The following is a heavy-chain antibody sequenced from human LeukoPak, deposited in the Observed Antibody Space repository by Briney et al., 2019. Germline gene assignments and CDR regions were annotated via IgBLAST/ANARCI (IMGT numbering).Heavy chain of an antibody. D-gene: IGHD3-22*01. CDR1: GGSISSSSYY. CDR2: IYYTEST. J-gene: IGHJ4*02. Sequence: SETLSLTCTVSGGSISSSSYYWGWIRQPPGKGLEYIGSIYYTESTNYNPSLKSRVTISVDTSKNQFSLKLSSVTAADTAVYYCARSSGYYYDPLKDYWGQGTLVTVSS. V-gene: IGHV4-39*07. CDR3: ARSSGYYYDPLKDY.